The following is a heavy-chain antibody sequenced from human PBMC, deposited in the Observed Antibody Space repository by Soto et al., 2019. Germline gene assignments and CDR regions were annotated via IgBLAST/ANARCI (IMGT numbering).Heavy chain of an antibody. CDR1: GFTFSAYG. J-gene: IGHJ4*02. CDR2: ISRDGRQS. Sequence: PGGSLRLSCVASGFTFSAYGMHWVRQAPGKGLEWVAIISRDGRQSFYADSVRGRFTISRDNSKNSLYLQMNSLTADDTAVYYCTKETSDWYDFDYWGQGSLVTVSS. D-gene: IGHD6-19*01. V-gene: IGHV3-30*18. CDR3: TKETSDWYDFDY.